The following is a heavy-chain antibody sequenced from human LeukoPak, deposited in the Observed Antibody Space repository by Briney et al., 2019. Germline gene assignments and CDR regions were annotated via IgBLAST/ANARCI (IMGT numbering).Heavy chain of an antibody. CDR1: GFSFSSYW. D-gene: IGHD1-14*01. J-gene: IGHJ4*02. V-gene: IGHV3-7*01. CDR3: ARDPGSSAFDL. CDR2: IDRDGGVR. Sequence: GGSLRLSCAASGFSFSSYWMSWVRQTPENGLEFVGNIDRDGGVRNYMDSLKGRCTISRDDGKKSLYREINSLRADDTAVYYCARDPGSSAFDLWGRGALVTVSS.